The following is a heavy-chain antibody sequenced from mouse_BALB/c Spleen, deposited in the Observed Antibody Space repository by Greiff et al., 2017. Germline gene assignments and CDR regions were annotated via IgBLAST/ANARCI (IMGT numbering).Heavy chain of an antibody. CDR2: IYPGSGST. Sequence: QVQLQQPGAELVKPGTSVKLSCKASGYNFTSYWINWVKLRPGQGLEWIGDIYPGSGSTNYNEKFKSKATLTVDTSSSTAYMQLSSLASEDSALYYCARSYYYSWWYFDVWGAGTTVTVSS. CDR1: GYNFTSYW. CDR3: ARSYYYSWWYFDV. D-gene: IGHD1-1*01. J-gene: IGHJ1*01. V-gene: IGHV1-55*01.